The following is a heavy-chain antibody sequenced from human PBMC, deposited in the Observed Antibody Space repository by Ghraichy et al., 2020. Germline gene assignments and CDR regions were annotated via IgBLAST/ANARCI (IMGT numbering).Heavy chain of an antibody. CDR1: GFTFSNAW. CDR3: TTYPVTRGAFDI. CDR2: LKSNTDGGTT. V-gene: IGHV3-15*01. D-gene: IGHD2-15*01. Sequence: GESLNISCAASGFTFSNAWMTWVRQAPGKGLEWVGRLKSNTDGGTTDYAAPVKGRFTISRDDSKNTLYLQMNSLKTDDTALYYCTTYPVTRGAFDIWGQGTMVTVSS. J-gene: IGHJ3*02.